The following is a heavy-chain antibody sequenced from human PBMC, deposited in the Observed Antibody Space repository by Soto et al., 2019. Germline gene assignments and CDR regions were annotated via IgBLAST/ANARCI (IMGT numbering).Heavy chain of an antibody. CDR1: GDSVSSNSA. D-gene: IGHD2-2*01. CDR2: TYYRSKWYN. V-gene: IGHV6-1*01. J-gene: IGHJ6*02. CDR3: AQTRLNQRVLGYYYGLDV. Sequence: QVPLQQSGPGLVKPSQTLSLTCAISGDSVSSNSAWNWIRQSPSRGLEWLGRTYYRSKWYNDYAVSVKSRITIRSDTSKNQFSLQLNSVTPEDTAVYYCAQTRLNQRVLGYYYGLDVWGQGTTVTVSS.